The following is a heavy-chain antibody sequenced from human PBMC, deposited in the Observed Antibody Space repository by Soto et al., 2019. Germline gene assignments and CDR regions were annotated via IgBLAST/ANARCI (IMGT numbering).Heavy chain of an antibody. V-gene: IGHV3-73*01. CDR3: TSPHIAVAGVFWYFDL. CDR2: IRSKANKYAT. CDR1: GFSISGSA. Sequence: DVQLVESGGGLVQPGGSLKLSCAASGFSISGSAMHWVRQASGKGLEWIGRIRSKANKYATSYAASVEGRFTISRDDSKNTAFLEMNDLKTEDSAVYFCTSPHIAVAGVFWYFDLWGRGTLVTVSS. D-gene: IGHD6-19*01. J-gene: IGHJ2*01.